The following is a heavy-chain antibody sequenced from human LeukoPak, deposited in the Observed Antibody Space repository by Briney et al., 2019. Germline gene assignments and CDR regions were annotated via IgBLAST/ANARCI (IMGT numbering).Heavy chain of an antibody. V-gene: IGHV1-24*01. CDR1: GYTLTELS. J-gene: IGHJ4*02. D-gene: IGHD3-22*01. CDR3: ARAPQDYYDSSDRGYFDH. Sequence: ASVKVSCKVSGYTLTELSMHWVRQAPGKGLEWMGGFDPEDGETIYAQKFQGRVTMTEDTSTDTAYMELSSLRSDDTAVYYCARAPQDYYDSSDRGYFDHWGQGTLVTVSS. CDR2: FDPEDGET.